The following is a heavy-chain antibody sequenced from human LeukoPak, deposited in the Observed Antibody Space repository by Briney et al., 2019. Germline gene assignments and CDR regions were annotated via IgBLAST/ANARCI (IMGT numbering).Heavy chain of an antibody. CDR3: AKTPYRDYYGSGLYAFDI. D-gene: IGHD3-10*01. CDR1: GSTFSSYA. V-gene: IGHV3-23*01. CDR2: ISGSGGST. Sequence: PGGSLRLSCAASGSTFSSYAMSWVRQAPGKGLEWVSAISGSGGSTYYADSVKGRSTISRDNSKNTLYLQMNSLRAEDTAVYYCAKTPYRDYYGSGLYAFDIWGQGTMVTVSS. J-gene: IGHJ3*02.